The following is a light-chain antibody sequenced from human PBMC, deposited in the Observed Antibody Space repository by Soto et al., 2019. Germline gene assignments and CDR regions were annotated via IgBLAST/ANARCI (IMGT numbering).Light chain of an antibody. V-gene: IGKV3-15*01. Sequence: EMLMTQSPATLSVSPGERATLSCRASQSVSSNLAWYQQKPGQAPRLLIFGASRRATGIPVRFSGSGSGTEFTLTISSLQSEDFAVYYCQQYNNWPPYTFGQGTKVEIK. CDR1: QSVSSN. J-gene: IGKJ2*01. CDR2: GAS. CDR3: QQYNNWPPYT.